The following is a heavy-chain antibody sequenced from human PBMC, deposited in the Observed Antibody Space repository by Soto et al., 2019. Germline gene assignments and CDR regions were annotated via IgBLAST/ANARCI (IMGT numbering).Heavy chain of an antibody. CDR1: GDTFSTSA. V-gene: IGHV1-69*12. J-gene: IGHJ6*02. Sequence: QVQLVQSGAEVKKPGSSVKVSCKASGDTFSTSAISWVRQAPGQGLAWVGGIMPVFATPDYAQKFQGRVTITADESTTTAYLELTSLRTDDTAVYYCARDKDRQQLGGNYYYILDVWGQGTAITVSS. CDR2: IMPVFATP. D-gene: IGHD3-3*02. CDR3: ARDKDRQQLGGNYYYILDV.